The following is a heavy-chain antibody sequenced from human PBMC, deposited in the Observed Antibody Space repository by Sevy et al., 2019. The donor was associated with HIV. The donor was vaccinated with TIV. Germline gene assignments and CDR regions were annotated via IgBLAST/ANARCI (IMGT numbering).Heavy chain of an antibody. Sequence: GGSLRLSCAASGFTFSAYSMNWVRQAPGKGLEWVSYISSSSGTIYYADSVKGQFTISRDNAKSSLYLQMNGLRAEDTAVYLCARAGGDCYSKNECWFVSWGQGTLVTVSS. V-gene: IGHV3-48*01. J-gene: IGHJ5*01. CDR3: ARAGGDCYSKNECWFVS. D-gene: IGHD2-21*01. CDR2: ISSSSGTI. CDR1: GFTFSAYS.